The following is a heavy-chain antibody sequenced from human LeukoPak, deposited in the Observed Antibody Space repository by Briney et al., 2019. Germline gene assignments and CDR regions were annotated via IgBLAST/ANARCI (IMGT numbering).Heavy chain of an antibody. V-gene: IGHV1-2*02. Sequence: GASVKVSCKASGYTFTDYYLYWVRQAPGQGPEWMGWINTKSGGRNYAQKFQGRVAMTRDTSISTAYMELSSLTSEDTAVYYCARVGSYLDYWGQGTLVTVSS. CDR2: INTKSGGR. CDR1: GYTFTDYY. J-gene: IGHJ4*02. CDR3: ARVGSYLDY. D-gene: IGHD1-26*01.